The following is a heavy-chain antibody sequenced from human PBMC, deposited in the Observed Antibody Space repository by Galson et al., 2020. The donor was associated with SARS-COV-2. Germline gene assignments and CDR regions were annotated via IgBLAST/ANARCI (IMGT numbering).Heavy chain of an antibody. Sequence: SETLSLTCTVSGSSISSSSYYWGWIRQPPGKGLEWIGSIYYSGSTYYNPSLKSRVTISVDTSKNQFSLKLSSVTAADTAVYYCARLTDYYDSSGLHYYYYYYMDVWGKGTTVTVSS. CDR2: IYYSGST. CDR3: ARLTDYYDSSGLHYYYYYYMDV. J-gene: IGHJ6*03. D-gene: IGHD3-22*01. CDR1: GSSISSSSYY. V-gene: IGHV4-39*07.